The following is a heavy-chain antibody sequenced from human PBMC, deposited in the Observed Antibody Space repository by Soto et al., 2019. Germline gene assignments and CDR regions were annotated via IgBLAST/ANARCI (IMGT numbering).Heavy chain of an antibody. V-gene: IGHV4-39*01. CDR1: GGSISSSSYY. D-gene: IGHD3-9*01. J-gene: IGHJ4*02. CDR2: IYYSGST. CDR3: ARHDWAKPFDY. Sequence: QLQLQESGPGLVKPSETLSLTCTVSGGSISSSSYYWGWIRQPPGKGLEWIGSIYYSGSTYYNPSLKSRDTLPVQPSKNQFSLLLSSVPAADTAVYYCARHDWAKPFDYWGQGTLVTVSS.